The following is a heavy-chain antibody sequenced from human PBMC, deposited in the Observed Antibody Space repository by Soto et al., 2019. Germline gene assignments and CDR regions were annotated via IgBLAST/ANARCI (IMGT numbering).Heavy chain of an antibody. CDR3: ARGSITFGGVIVFDY. Sequence: SETLSLTCTVSRGSVSSGSYFWSRIRQPPGKGLEWIGYIYDSGSTNYNPSLKSRVTISVDTSKNQFSLKLSSVTAADTAVYYCARGSITFGGVIVFDYWGQGTLVTSPQ. CDR2: IYDSGST. CDR1: RGSVSSGSYF. J-gene: IGHJ4*02. D-gene: IGHD3-16*02. V-gene: IGHV4-61*01.